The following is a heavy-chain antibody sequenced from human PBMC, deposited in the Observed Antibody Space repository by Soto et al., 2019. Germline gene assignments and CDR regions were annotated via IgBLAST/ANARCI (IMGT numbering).Heavy chain of an antibody. CDR1: GYTFTSYY. CDR3: ARPTVVGAPVRYFFDY. Sequence: ASVKVSCKASGYTFTSYYVHWVRQAPGQGLEWMGVINPGGGSTNYAQKFKGRLTMTRDTSTSTVYMELSSLRSEDTAVYYCARPTVVGAPVRYFFDYWGQGTLFTVSS. D-gene: IGHD2-15*01. J-gene: IGHJ4*01. CDR2: INPGGGST. V-gene: IGHV1-46*01.